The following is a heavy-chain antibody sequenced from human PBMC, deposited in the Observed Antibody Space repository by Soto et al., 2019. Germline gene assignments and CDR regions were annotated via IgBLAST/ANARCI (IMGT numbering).Heavy chain of an antibody. Sequence: SETLSLTCAFSGYSISSSNWWGWIRQPPGKGLEWIGYIYYSGTTYYNPSLKSRFTMSVDTSKNQFSLKLTSVTAVDTAVYYCARREIQGPIDYWGQGTLVTVSS. CDR3: ARREIQGPIDY. CDR2: IYYSGTT. V-gene: IGHV4-28*01. J-gene: IGHJ4*02. CDR1: GYSISSSNW. D-gene: IGHD1-26*01.